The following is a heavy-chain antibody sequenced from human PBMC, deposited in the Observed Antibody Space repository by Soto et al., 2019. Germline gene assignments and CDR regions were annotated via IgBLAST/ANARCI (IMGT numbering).Heavy chain of an antibody. Sequence: QVQLVQSGAEVKKPGASVKVSCKASGYTFTSYDMHWVRQAPGQGLEWMGIISPSGGSTTYAQKFRGRRRMTRDTCPSKVYMELSSLRSEDTALYYCAKVYCSGGGGYGIDYWGQGTLVTVSS. CDR1: GYTFTSYD. CDR3: AKVYCSGGGGYGIDY. J-gene: IGHJ4*02. CDR2: ISPSGGST. D-gene: IGHD2-15*01. V-gene: IGHV1-46*01.